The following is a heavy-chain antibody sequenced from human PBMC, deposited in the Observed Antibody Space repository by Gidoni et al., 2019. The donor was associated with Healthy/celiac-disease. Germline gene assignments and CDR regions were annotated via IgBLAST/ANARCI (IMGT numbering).Heavy chain of an antibody. CDR2: ISWDGGST. CDR3: AKDVGYSSGGMGY. J-gene: IGHJ4*02. Sequence: EVQLVESGGVVVQPGGSLRLSCAASGFTFDDYTMHWVRQAPGKGLEWVSLISWDGGSTYYADSVKGRFTISRDNSKNSLYLQMNSLRTEDTALYYCAKDVGYSSGGMGYWGQGTLVTVSS. D-gene: IGHD6-19*01. CDR1: GFTFDDYT. V-gene: IGHV3-43*01.